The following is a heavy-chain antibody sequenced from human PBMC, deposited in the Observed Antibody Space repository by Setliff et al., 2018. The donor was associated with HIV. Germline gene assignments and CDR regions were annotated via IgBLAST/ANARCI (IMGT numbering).Heavy chain of an antibody. CDR3: ARSPERGYDSDWFDP. CDR2: ISYSGST. Sequence: PSETLSLTCTVSGGSISSHYWTWIRQTPGKGLEWIGYISYSGSTNYNPSLKSRVTISVDTSKNQFSLKLSSVTASDTAVYYCARSPERGYDSDWFDPWGQGTLVTVSS. J-gene: IGHJ5*02. D-gene: IGHD5-12*01. V-gene: IGHV4-59*11. CDR1: GGSISSHY.